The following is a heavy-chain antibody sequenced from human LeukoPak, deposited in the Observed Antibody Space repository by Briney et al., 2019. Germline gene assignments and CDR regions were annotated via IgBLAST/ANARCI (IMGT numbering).Heavy chain of an antibody. V-gene: IGHV4-34*01. J-gene: IGHJ4*02. CDR2: INHSGST. D-gene: IGHD4-11*01. CDR3: AREPLSSNAADY. Sequence: SETLSLTRAVYGGSFRGYYWSGIRQPPAKGLEWMGEINHSGSTNYNPSLKSRLTISVDTSNNQFSLKLSSVTAADTAVYYCAREPLSSNAADYWGQGTLVTVSS. CDR1: GGSFRGYY.